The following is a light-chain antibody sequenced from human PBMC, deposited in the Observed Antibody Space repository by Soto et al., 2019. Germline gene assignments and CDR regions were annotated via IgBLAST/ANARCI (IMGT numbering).Light chain of an antibody. Sequence: QSVXTQPASVAGSPGQSITISCTGTSSDVGSYNLVSWYQQHPGKAPKLIIYEGSKRPSGVSNRFSGSKSGNTASLTISGLQAEEEADYYCSSYARSTTPSVFGTGTKVTV. J-gene: IGLJ1*01. CDR3: SSYARSTTPSV. CDR1: SSDVGSYNL. CDR2: EGS. V-gene: IGLV2-14*02.